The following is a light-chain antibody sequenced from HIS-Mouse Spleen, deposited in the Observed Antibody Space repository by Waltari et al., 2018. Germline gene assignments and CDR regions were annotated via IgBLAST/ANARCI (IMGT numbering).Light chain of an antibody. CDR1: ALPKQY. V-gene: IGLV3-25*03. Sequence: SYELTQPPSVSVSPGQPARITCSGDALPKQYAYWYQQKPGQAQVLVRYKSSERPAGIPGRCSGSSSGTTVTLTISGVQAEDEADYYCQSADSSGTYVVFGGGTKLTVL. J-gene: IGLJ2*01. CDR3: QSADSSGTYVV. CDR2: KSS.